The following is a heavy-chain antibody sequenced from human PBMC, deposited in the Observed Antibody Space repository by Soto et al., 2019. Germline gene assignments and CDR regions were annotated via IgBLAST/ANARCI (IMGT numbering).Heavy chain of an antibody. V-gene: IGHV3-23*01. D-gene: IGHD3-16*01. J-gene: IGHJ6*02. CDR2: ISGSGGST. CDR3: AKGLYDYVWGSYSYYYYGMDV. CDR1: GFTFSSYA. Sequence: GGSLRLSCAASGFTFSSYAMSWVRQAPGKGLEWVSAISGSGGSTYYADSVKGRFTISRDNSKNTLYLQMNSLRAEDTAVYYCAKGLYDYVWGSYSYYYYGMDVWGQGTTVTVSS.